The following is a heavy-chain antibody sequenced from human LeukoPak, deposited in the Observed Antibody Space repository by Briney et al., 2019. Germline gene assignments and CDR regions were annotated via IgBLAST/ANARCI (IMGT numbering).Heavy chain of an antibody. J-gene: IGHJ4*02. Sequence: PGGSLRLSCAASGFSFSSYEMNWVRQAPGKGLEWVSYISASGTTIYYADSVKGRFTISRDNSKNTLYLQMNSLRAEDTAVYYCARDNYGVDYWGQGTLVTVSS. D-gene: IGHD4-11*01. CDR3: ARDNYGVDY. V-gene: IGHV3-48*03. CDR2: ISASGTTI. CDR1: GFSFSSYE.